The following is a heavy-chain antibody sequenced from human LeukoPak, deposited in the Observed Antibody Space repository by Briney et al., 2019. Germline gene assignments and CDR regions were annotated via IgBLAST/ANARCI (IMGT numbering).Heavy chain of an antibody. V-gene: IGHV3-64*01. D-gene: IGHD3-22*01. Sequence: GGSLRLSCAASGFTFSSYAMHWVRQAPGKGLEYVSAVSSNGGSTYYANSVKGRFTISRDNSKNTLYLQMGSLRAEDMAVYYCARSGYRSYYYYMDVWGKGTTVTISS. J-gene: IGHJ6*03. CDR2: VSSNGGST. CDR1: GFTFSSYA. CDR3: ARSGYRSYYYYMDV.